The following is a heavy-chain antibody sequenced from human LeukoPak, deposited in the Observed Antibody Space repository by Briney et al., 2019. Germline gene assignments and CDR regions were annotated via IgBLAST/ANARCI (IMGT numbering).Heavy chain of an antibody. J-gene: IGHJ6*03. CDR3: ARTTEGYAGGPGYSYYYYMDV. CDR1: GGSISSYY. D-gene: IGHD5-12*01. CDR2: IHYSGST. Sequence: PSETLSLTCTVTGGSISSYYWSWIRQPPGKGLEWIGYIHYSGSTHYNPSLKSRVTISVDTSKNQVSLKLRSVTAADTAVYYCARTTEGYAGGPGYSYYYYMDVWGKGTTVTISS. V-gene: IGHV4-59*01.